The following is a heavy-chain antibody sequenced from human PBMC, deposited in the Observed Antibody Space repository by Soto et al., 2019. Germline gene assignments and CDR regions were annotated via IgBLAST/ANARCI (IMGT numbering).Heavy chain of an antibody. CDR3: ARVLRGVVNWFDP. V-gene: IGHV1-18*01. Sequence: GASVKVSCKTSGDTFTNFCLSWVRQAPGQGLEWMGWIATYNSNKNYAQKFQGRLTLTTDTSTSTGYMELKSLEYDDTAVYYCARVLRGVVNWFDPWGQGTLVTVSS. CDR2: IATYNSNK. D-gene: IGHD3-10*01. CDR1: GDTFTNFC. J-gene: IGHJ5*02.